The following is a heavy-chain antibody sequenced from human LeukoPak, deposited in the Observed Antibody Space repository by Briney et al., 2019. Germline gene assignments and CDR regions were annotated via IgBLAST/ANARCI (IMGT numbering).Heavy chain of an antibody. V-gene: IGHV4-39*07. CDR3: AGSMLTTSEITTAMTQSCGMDV. Sequence: PSETLSLTCTVSGGSISSSSYYWGWIRQPPGKGLEWIGEINHSGSTNYNPSLKSRVTISVDTSKNQFSLKLSSVTAADTAVYYCAGSMLTTSEITTAMTQSCGMDVWGQGTTVTVSS. D-gene: IGHD2-8*01. CDR2: INHSGST. J-gene: IGHJ6*02. CDR1: GGSISSSSYY.